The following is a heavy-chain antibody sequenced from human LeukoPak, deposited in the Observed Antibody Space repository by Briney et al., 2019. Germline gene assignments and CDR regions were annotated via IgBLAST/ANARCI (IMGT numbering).Heavy chain of an antibody. D-gene: IGHD3-10*01. Sequence: GGSLRLSCAASGFSFNYFGMNWVRQAPGKGLEWVSSISRLSDYVYYADSVKGRFTISRDNAKNSLYLQMNRLAAEDTAVYYCARDPDYYGSGTYFNHYFDHWGQGTLVTVSS. J-gene: IGHJ4*02. CDR1: GFSFNYFG. CDR2: ISRLSDYV. V-gene: IGHV3-21*01. CDR3: ARDPDYYGSGTYFNHYFDH.